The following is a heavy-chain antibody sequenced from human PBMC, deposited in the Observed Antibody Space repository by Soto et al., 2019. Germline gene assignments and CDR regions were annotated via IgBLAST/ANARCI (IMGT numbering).Heavy chain of an antibody. D-gene: IGHD5-12*01. V-gene: IGHV4-59*01. Sequence: SETLSLTCTVSGDSIRSYYWTWIREPPGKGLELIGYIYYSGSTRYNPSLKSRVTISVDMSKNQFSLKLSSVIAADTAVYYCARAYGGFDNGLDVWGQGTAVTVSS. J-gene: IGHJ6*02. CDR2: IYYSGST. CDR3: ARAYGGFDNGLDV. CDR1: GDSIRSYY.